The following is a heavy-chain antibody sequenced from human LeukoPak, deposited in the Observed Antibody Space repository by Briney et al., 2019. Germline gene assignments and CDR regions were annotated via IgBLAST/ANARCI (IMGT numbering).Heavy chain of an antibody. Sequence: SETLSLTCDVSGDSISSYYWSWIRQPAGKGLEWVGRIYPSGSANYNPSLKSRGTMSVDTSKNQFSLRLSSVTAADTAVYFCARDYNNWYFDLWGRGTLVTVSS. V-gene: IGHV4-4*07. CDR3: ARDYNNWYFDL. CDR2: IYPSGSA. CDR1: GDSISSYY. J-gene: IGHJ2*01. D-gene: IGHD5-24*01.